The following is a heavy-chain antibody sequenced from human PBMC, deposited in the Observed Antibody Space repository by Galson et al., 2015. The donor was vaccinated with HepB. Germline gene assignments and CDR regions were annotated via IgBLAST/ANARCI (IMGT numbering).Heavy chain of an antibody. CDR1: GFTFSNYA. CDR2: ISGSAYST. Sequence: SLRLSCAASGFTFSNYAMNWVRQAPGKGLEWISSISGSAYSTYYADSVKGRFFISRDNSKNTLYLHMNSLRAEDTALYYCAKSTASYGPSDAFDVWGQGTMVTVSS. CDR3: AKSTASYGPSDAFDV. D-gene: IGHD5-18*01. V-gene: IGHV3-23*01. J-gene: IGHJ3*01.